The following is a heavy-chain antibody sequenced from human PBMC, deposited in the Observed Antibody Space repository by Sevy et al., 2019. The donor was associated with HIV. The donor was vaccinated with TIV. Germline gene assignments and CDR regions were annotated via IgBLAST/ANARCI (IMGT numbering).Heavy chain of an antibody. D-gene: IGHD3-9*01. V-gene: IGHV3-30-3*01. J-gene: IGHJ4*02. CDR2: ISYDGSYK. CDR1: GFTFRTYA. Sequence: GGSLRLSCAASGFTFRTYALHWVRQAPGKGLEWVAVISYDGSYKNYADSVKGRFTISRDNSKNTLYLQMNSLRADDSALYYCTRDAGYDIAWSPLDYWGQGTLVTVSS. CDR3: TRDAGYDIAWSPLDY.